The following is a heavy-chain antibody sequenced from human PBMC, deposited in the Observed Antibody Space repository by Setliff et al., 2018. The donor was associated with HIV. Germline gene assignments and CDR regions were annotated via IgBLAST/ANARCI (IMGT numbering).Heavy chain of an antibody. CDR1: GGTFSSYA. D-gene: IGHD6-19*01. Sequence: SVKVSCKASGGTFSSYAISWVRQAPGQGLEWMGGIIPILGIANYAQKFQGRVTITADKSTSTAYMELSSLRSEDTAVYYCARGAIAVAGDFFDYWGQGTLVTVTS. V-gene: IGHV1-69*10. CDR3: ARGAIAVAGDFFDY. J-gene: IGHJ4*02. CDR2: IIPILGIA.